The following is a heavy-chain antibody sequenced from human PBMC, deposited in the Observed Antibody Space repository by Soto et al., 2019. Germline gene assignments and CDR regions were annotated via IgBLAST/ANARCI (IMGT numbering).Heavy chain of an antibody. CDR3: TTDLYDILTGNYYYYYGMDV. CDR2: ISSNGGST. CDR1: GFTFSSYA. D-gene: IGHD3-9*01. Sequence: GGSLRLSCSASGFTFSSYAMHWVRQAPGKGLEYVSAISSNGGSTYYADSVKGRFTISRDNSKNTLYLQMNSLKTEDTAVYYCTTDLYDILTGNYYYYYGMDVWGQGTTVTVSS. J-gene: IGHJ6*02. V-gene: IGHV3-64*04.